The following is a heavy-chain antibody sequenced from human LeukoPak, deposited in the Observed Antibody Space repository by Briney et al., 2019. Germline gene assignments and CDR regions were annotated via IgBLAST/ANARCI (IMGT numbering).Heavy chain of an antibody. V-gene: IGHV3-23*01. CDR1: GFTFSSYA. CDR2: ISGSGGST. Sequence: GGSLRLSCAASGFTFSSYAMSWVRQAPGKGLEWVSAISGSGGSTYYADSVKGRFTISRDNSKNTLYLQMNSLRAEDTAVYYCAKHQPEGTQPDYYYYYGMDVWGKGTTVTVSS. J-gene: IGHJ6*04. D-gene: IGHD1-1*01. CDR3: AKHQPEGTQPDYYYYYGMDV.